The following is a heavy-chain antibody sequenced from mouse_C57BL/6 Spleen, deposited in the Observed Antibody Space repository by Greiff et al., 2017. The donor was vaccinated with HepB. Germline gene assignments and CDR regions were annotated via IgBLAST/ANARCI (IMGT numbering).Heavy chain of an antibody. J-gene: IGHJ2*01. V-gene: IGHV14-2*01. CDR2: IDPEDGET. CDR1: GFNIKDYY. D-gene: IGHD2-4*01. Sequence: VQLQQSGAELVKPGASVKLSCTASGFNIKDYYMHWVKQRTEQGLEWIGRIDPEDGETKYAPNFQGKATITADTSSNTAYLQLSSLTSEDTAVYYCARGPFYYDYDGRGDYFDYWGQGTTLTVSS. CDR3: ARGPFYYDYDGRGDYFDY.